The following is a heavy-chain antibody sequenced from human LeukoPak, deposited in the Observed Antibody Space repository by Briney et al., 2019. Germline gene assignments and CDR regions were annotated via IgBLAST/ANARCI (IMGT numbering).Heavy chain of an antibody. CDR3: AGDRGPAANYYYYGMDV. CDR1: GFTFSSYG. Sequence: GGSLRLSCAASGFTFSSYGMNWVRQAPGKGLEWVSYISSGSTTIYYADSVKGRFTISRDNAENSLYLQMSSLRAEDTAVYYCAGDRGPAANYYYYGMDVWGQGTTVTVSS. D-gene: IGHD6-13*01. J-gene: IGHJ6*02. CDR2: ISSGSTTI. V-gene: IGHV3-48*01.